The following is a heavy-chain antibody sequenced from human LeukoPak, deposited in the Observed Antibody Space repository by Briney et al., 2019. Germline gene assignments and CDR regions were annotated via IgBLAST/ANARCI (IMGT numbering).Heavy chain of an antibody. J-gene: IGHJ4*02. Sequence: PSETLSLTCTVSGGSITSYYWSWIRQPPGKGLDWIGYVYHSGSTNYNPSLKSRVTISVDTSKNQFSLKLSSVTAADTAVYYCARDAYYYDSSASRLFDYWGQGTLVAVSS. CDR3: ARDAYYYDSSASRLFDY. CDR2: VYHSGST. D-gene: IGHD3-22*01. V-gene: IGHV4-59*01. CDR1: GGSITSYY.